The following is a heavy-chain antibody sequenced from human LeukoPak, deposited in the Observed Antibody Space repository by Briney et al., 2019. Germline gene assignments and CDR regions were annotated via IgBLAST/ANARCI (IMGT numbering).Heavy chain of an antibody. J-gene: IGHJ3*02. Sequence: GGSLRLSCAASGFTFDDYGMNWVRQAPGKGLDWVSSITWNGDNTRYADSVKGRFTISRDNAKNSLFLQMNSLRAEDTAFYYCARAPHAFDIWGQGTMVTVSS. V-gene: IGHV3-20*04. CDR1: GFTFDDYG. CDR3: ARAPHAFDI. CDR2: ITWNGDNT.